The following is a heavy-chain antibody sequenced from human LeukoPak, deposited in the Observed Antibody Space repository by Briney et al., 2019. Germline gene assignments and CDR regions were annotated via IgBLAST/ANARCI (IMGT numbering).Heavy chain of an antibody. Sequence: SQTLSLTCTVSGGSISSGGYYWSWIRQHPGKGLEWIGYIYYSGSTYYNPSLKSRVTISVYTSKNQFSLKLSSVTAADTAVYYCASRPKNYCSSTSCYADTNPYYYYYMDVWGKGTMVTVSS. V-gene: IGHV4-31*03. D-gene: IGHD2-2*01. CDR1: GGSISSGGYY. CDR3: ASRPKNYCSSTSCYADTNPYYYYYMDV. J-gene: IGHJ6*03. CDR2: IYYSGST.